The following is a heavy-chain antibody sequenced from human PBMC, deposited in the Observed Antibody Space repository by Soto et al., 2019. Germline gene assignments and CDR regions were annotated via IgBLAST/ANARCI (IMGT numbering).Heavy chain of an antibody. Sequence: GGSLRLSCAASGFTFSSYGMHWVRQAPGKGLEWVAVIWYDGSNKYYADSVKGRFTISRDNSKNTLYLQMNSLRAEDTAVYYCARDPEVDTGYYFDYWGQGTLVTVSS. CDR3: ARDPEVDTGYYFDY. J-gene: IGHJ4*02. CDR1: GFTFSSYG. V-gene: IGHV3-33*01. CDR2: IWYDGSNK. D-gene: IGHD5-18*01.